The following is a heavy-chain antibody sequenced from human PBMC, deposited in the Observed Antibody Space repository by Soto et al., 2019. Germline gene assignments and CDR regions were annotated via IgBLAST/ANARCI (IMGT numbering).Heavy chain of an antibody. D-gene: IGHD3-10*01. CDR2: IYYSGTT. V-gene: IGHV4-61*01. CDR1: GDSVNSGSFY. Sequence: SETLSLTCTVSGDSVNSGSFYWSWVRQPPGKGLEWIGYIYYSGTTNYNPSLKSRVTISVDTSKNQFSLKLSSVTAADTAMYYCARDYGSGYFDYRGQGSLVTVSS. J-gene: IGHJ4*02. CDR3: ARDYGSGYFDY.